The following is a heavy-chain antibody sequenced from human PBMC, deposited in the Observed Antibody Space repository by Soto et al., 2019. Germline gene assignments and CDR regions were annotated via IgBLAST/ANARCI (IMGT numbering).Heavy chain of an antibody. D-gene: IGHD6-13*01. CDR1: GFTFNNYG. Sequence: GGSLRLSCAASGFTFNNYGMHWVRQAPGKGLEWVVVISFDGRNTYYADYVKGRFTISRDNSQNTLYLQMTSLRPEDTAVYYCARHPERIAQIGWFDPWGQGTLVTVSS. J-gene: IGHJ5*02. CDR3: ARHPERIAQIGWFDP. CDR2: ISFDGRNT. V-gene: IGHV3-30*03.